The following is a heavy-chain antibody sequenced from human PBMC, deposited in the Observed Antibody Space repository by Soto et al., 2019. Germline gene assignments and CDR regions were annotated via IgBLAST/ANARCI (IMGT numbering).Heavy chain of an antibody. J-gene: IGHJ6*02. CDR3: ARVRRAATRGVYYYYGMDV. Sequence: SETLSLTCAVYGGSFSGYYWSWIRQPPGKGLEWIGEINHSGSTNYNPSLKSRVTISVDTSKNQFSLKLSSVTAADTAVYYCARVRRAATRGVYYYYGMDVWGQGTTVT. CDR1: GGSFSGYY. V-gene: IGHV4-34*01. CDR2: INHSGST. D-gene: IGHD2-15*01.